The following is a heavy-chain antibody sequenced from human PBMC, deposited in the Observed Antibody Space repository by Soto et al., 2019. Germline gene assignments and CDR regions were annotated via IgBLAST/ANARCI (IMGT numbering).Heavy chain of an antibody. Sequence: GASVKVSCKASGYTFTGYYMHWVRQAPGQGLEWMGWINPNSGGTNYAQKFQGRVTMTRDTSISTAYMELSRLRSDDTAVYYCARVTIGGYCSSTSCYRGNYFDYWGQGXLVTVYS. J-gene: IGHJ4*02. D-gene: IGHD2-2*03. CDR2: INPNSGGT. V-gene: IGHV1-2*02. CDR3: ARVTIGGYCSSTSCYRGNYFDY. CDR1: GYTFTGYY.